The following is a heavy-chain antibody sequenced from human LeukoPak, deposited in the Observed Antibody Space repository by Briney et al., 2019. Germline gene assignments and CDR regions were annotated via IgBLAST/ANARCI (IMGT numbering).Heavy chain of an antibody. D-gene: IGHD1-26*01. V-gene: IGHV3-30*02. J-gene: IGHJ4*02. Sequence: GSLRLSCAASGFTYSSYGMHWVRQAPGKGLEWVAFIRYDGSNKYYADSVKGRFTISRDNSKNTLYLQMNSLRAEDTAVYYCAKDQVGATMYFDYWGQGTLVTVSS. CDR3: AKDQVGATMYFDY. CDR2: IRYDGSNK. CDR1: GFTYSSYG.